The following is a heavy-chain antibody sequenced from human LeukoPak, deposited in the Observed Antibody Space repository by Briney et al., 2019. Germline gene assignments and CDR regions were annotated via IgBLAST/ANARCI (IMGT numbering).Heavy chain of an antibody. Sequence: TGGSLRLSCAASGFTFSNAWMSWLRQAPGKGLEWVGRIKSKTDGGTADYAAAVKGRFTISRDDSENTLSLQMSSLKTDDTAVYYCTRDREVAGPDSWGQGTLVTVSS. V-gene: IGHV3-15*01. CDR2: IKSKTDGGTA. CDR1: GFTFSNAW. D-gene: IGHD6-19*01. CDR3: TRDREVAGPDS. J-gene: IGHJ4*02.